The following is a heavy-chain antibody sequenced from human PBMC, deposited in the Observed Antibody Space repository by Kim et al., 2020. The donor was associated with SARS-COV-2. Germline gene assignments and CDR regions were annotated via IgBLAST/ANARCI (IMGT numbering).Heavy chain of an antibody. D-gene: IGHD2-15*01. CDR2: IWYDGSIK. CDR1: GFTFSTYG. CDR3: ARIGCIGGSCKPYYYYALDV. V-gene: IGHV3-33*01. Sequence: GGSLRLSCAASGFTFSTYGMLWVRQAPGKGLEWVAVIWYDGSIKYYADSVKGRFTSSRDNSKNTLYLQMNSLRAEDTAVYYCARIGCIGGSCKPYYYYALDVWGQGTTVTVSS. J-gene: IGHJ6*02.